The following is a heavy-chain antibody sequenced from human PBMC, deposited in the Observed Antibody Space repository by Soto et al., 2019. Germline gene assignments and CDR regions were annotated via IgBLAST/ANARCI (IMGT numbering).Heavy chain of an antibody. Sequence: PWECRRLSCAASGLTFSNVWLTWVRQAPGKGLEWVGRIKMKIDVETADVAAPVKARFTISRDDSKNTVFLEMNSLKSEDTALYECAITATISRASSTSLEEWGKGTTVNFSS. CDR1: GLTFSNVW. V-gene: IGHV3-15*01. CDR3: AITATISRASSTSLEE. CDR2: IKMKIDVETA. J-gene: IGHJ6*04. D-gene: IGHD5-12*01.